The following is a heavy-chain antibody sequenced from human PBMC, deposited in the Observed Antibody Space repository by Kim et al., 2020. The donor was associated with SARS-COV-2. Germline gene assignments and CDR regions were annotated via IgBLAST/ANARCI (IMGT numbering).Heavy chain of an antibody. CDR2: INPNTGGA. CDR1: GYTFTGLY. D-gene: IGHD2-15*01. Sequence: ASVKVSCKASGYTFTGLYIHWVREAPGRGLEWMGRINPNTGGATYAQKFQGRVTMTRDTSINTAYMDVSSLTSDDTAVYYCARDREPYCSGGTCYGMDVW. CDR3: ARDREPYCSGGTCYGMDV. V-gene: IGHV1-2*06. J-gene: IGHJ6*01.